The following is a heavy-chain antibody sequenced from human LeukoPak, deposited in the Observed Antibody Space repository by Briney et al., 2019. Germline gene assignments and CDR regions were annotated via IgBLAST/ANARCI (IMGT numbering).Heavy chain of an antibody. CDR3: ARDAGYCSSTSCYILHYYGMDV. J-gene: IGHJ6*02. CDR2: IYTSGST. CDR1: GGSISSGSYY. V-gene: IGHV4-61*02. D-gene: IGHD2-2*01. Sequence: SQTLSLTCTVSGGSISSGSYYWSWIRQPAGKGLEWIGRIYTSGSTNYNHSLKSRVTISVDTSKNQFSLKLSSVTAADTAVYYCARDAGYCSSTSCYILHYYGMDVWGQGTTVTVSS.